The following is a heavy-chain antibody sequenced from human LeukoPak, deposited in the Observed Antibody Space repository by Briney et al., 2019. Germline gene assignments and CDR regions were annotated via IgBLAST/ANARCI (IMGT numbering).Heavy chain of an antibody. CDR3: ARDTGPYYYDSSGFDY. Sequence: GASVKVSCKTSGGTFSSYAISWVRQAPGQGLEWMGGIIPIFGTANYAQKFQGRVTITADESTSTAYMELSSLRSEDTAVYYCARDTGPYYYDSSGFDYWGQGTLVTVSS. J-gene: IGHJ4*02. D-gene: IGHD3-22*01. V-gene: IGHV1-69*13. CDR2: IIPIFGTA. CDR1: GGTFSSYA.